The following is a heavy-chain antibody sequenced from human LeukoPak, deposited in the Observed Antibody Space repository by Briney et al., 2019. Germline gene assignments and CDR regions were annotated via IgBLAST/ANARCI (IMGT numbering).Heavy chain of an antibody. CDR3: VKGGYSYVFDY. Sequence: PGGSLRLSCSASGFTFSSYAMHWVRQAPGKGLEYASAISSNGGSTYYADSVKGRFTISRDNSKNTLYLQMSSLRAEDTAVYYCVKGGYSYVFDYWGQGTLVTVSS. CDR2: ISSNGGST. V-gene: IGHV3-64D*06. J-gene: IGHJ4*02. D-gene: IGHD5-18*01. CDR1: GFTFSSYA.